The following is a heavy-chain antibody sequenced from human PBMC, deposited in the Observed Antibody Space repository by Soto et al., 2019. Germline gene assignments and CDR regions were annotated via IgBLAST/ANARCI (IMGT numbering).Heavy chain of an antibody. D-gene: IGHD2-2*01. J-gene: IGHJ4*02. CDR2: IYYSGST. V-gene: IGHV4-59*01. CDR1: GGSISSYY. CDR3: ARAHSRYCSSTSCILENDY. Sequence: SETLSLTCTVSGGSISSYYWSWIRQPPGKGLEWIGYIYYSGSTNYNPSLKSRVTISVDTSKNQFSLKLSSVTAADTAVYYCARAHSRYCSSTSCILENDYWGQGTLVTVSS.